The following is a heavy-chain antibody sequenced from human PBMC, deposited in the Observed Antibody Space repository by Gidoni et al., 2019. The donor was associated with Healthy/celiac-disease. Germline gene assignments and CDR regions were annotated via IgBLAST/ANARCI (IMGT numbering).Heavy chain of an antibody. D-gene: IGHD2-21*02. Sequence: EVQLVESGGGLVQPGGSLRLSCAASGFTFSDHYMDWVRQAPGKGLEWVGRTRNKANSYTTEYAASVKGRFTISRDDSKNSLYLQMNSLKTEDTAVYYCARSGGNSGFDYWGQGTLVTVSS. CDR1: GFTFSDHY. CDR3: ARSGGNSGFDY. V-gene: IGHV3-72*01. J-gene: IGHJ4*02. CDR2: TRNKANSYTT.